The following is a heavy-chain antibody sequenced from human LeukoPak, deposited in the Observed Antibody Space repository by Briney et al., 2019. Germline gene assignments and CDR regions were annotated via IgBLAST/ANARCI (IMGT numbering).Heavy chain of an antibody. CDR3: AKTYGSGSYLSYYMDV. CDR2: IYYSGST. D-gene: IGHD3-10*01. CDR1: GGSISSYY. J-gene: IGHJ6*03. Sequence: SETLSLTCTASGGSISSYYWSWIRQPPGKGLEWIGYIYYSGSTNYNPSLKSRVTISVDTSKNQFYLKLSSVTAADTAVYYCAKTYGSGSYLSYYMDVGGKGTTVTVSS. V-gene: IGHV4-59*01.